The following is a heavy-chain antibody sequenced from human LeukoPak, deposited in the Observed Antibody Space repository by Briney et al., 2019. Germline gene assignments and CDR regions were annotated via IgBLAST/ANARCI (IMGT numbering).Heavy chain of an antibody. CDR3: ARGVVADSLDY. Sequence: GGSLRLSCAASGFTFSDYYMSWIRQAPGKGLEWVSYISGSASTIYYADSVKGRFTISRDNAKRTLFLQMNSLRAEDTAVYYCARGVVADSLDYWGQGTLVTVSS. J-gene: IGHJ4*02. V-gene: IGHV3-11*04. CDR1: GFTFSDYY. D-gene: IGHD2-15*01. CDR2: ISGSASTI.